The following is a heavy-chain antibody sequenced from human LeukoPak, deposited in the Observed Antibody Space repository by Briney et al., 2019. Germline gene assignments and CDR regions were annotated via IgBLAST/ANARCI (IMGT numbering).Heavy chain of an antibody. CDR2: IIPIFGTA. Sequence: GASVKVSCKASGGTFSSYAISWVRQAPGQGLEWMGGIIPIFGTANYAQKFKGRVTITTDESTSTAYMELSSLRSEDTAVYYCARVHCSSTSCYFGAFDIWGQGTMVTVSS. V-gene: IGHV1-69*05. J-gene: IGHJ3*02. CDR3: ARVHCSSTSCYFGAFDI. CDR1: GGTFSSYA. D-gene: IGHD2-2*01.